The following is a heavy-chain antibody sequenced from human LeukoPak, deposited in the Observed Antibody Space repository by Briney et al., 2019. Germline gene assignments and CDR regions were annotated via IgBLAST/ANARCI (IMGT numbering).Heavy chain of an antibody. J-gene: IGHJ4*02. D-gene: IGHD3-3*01. CDR1: GYTFTSYY. CDR3: ARGPRLRFLEWLPPLDY. CDR2: INPSGGST. Sequence: ASVKVSCKASGYTFTSYYIHWVRQAPGQGLEWMGIINPSGGSTSYAQKFQGRVTMTRDTSTSTVYMELSSLRSEDTAVYYCARGPRLRFLEWLPPLDYWGQGTLVTVSS. V-gene: IGHV1-46*01.